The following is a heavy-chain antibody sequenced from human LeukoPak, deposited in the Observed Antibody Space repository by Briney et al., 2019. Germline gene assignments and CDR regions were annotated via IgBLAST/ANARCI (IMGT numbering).Heavy chain of an antibody. V-gene: IGHV1-69*05. CDR2: IIPIFGTA. J-gene: IGHJ4*02. Sequence: SVKVSCNASGRTFSSYAISWVRQAPGQGLEWMGGIIPIFGTANYAQKFQGRVTITTDESTSTAYMELSSLRSEGTAVYYCARDREATYDSSGYYDYWGQGTLVTVSS. CDR3: ARDREATYDSSGYYDY. D-gene: IGHD3-22*01. CDR1: GRTFSSYA.